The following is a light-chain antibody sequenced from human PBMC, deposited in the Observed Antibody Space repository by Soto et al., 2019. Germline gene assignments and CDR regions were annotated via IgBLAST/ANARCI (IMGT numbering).Light chain of an antibody. CDR2: DAS. CDR1: QSVSSY. Sequence: EIVLTQSPATLSLSPGERATLSCRASQSVSSYLAWYQQKPGQAPRLLIYDASSRATGIPARFSGSGSGTDFTLTISSLEPEDFAVYYCQQRSNFYTFGQGIKLEIK. J-gene: IGKJ2*01. V-gene: IGKV3-11*01. CDR3: QQRSNFYT.